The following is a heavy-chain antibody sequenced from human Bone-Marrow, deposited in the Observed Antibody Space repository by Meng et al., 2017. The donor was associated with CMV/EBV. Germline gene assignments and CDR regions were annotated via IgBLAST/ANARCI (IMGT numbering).Heavy chain of an antibody. V-gene: IGHV3-48*03. CDR2: ITEIGVGGIK. Sequence: GESLKISCVAYGLNLNSYEVNWVRQGPGKGLEWLSYITEIGVGGIKLYADSVRGRFTISRDDAQKSATLQMDSLRAEDTAVYYCATKIPGTRYFNFWGQGTLVTVSS. CDR1: GLNLNSYE. D-gene: IGHD3-9*01. J-gene: IGHJ4*02. CDR3: ATKIPGTRYFNF.